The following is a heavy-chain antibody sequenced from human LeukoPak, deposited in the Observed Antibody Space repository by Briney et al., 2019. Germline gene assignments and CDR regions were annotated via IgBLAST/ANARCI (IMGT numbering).Heavy chain of an antibody. V-gene: IGHV3-23*01. CDR1: GFTFSSYV. D-gene: IGHD3-22*01. CDR2: ISGSGGST. Sequence: EGSLRLSCAASGFTFSSYVMSWVRQAPGKGLEWVSAISGSGGSTYYADSVKGRFTISRDNSKNTLYLQMNSLRAEDTAVYYCAKVPYDSSGYYYFDYWGQGTLVTVSS. J-gene: IGHJ4*02. CDR3: AKVPYDSSGYYYFDY.